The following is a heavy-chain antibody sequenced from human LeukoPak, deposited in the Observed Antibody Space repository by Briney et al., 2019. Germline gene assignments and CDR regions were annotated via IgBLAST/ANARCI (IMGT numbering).Heavy chain of an antibody. CDR3: VKDRWVDS. D-gene: IGHD5-24*01. V-gene: IGHV3-30-3*01. CDR1: GFTFSNYA. J-gene: IGHJ4*02. Sequence: GGSLRLSCAASGFTFSNYAMHWVRQAPGKGPEWVAVISYDGGNKYYADSVKGRFTISRDSSKDTLFLQMNSLRPDDTAMYYCVKDRWVDSWGQGTLVTVSS. CDR2: ISYDGGNK.